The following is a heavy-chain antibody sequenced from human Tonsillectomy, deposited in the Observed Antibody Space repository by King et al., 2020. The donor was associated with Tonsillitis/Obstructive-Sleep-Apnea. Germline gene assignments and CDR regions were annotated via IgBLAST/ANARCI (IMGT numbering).Heavy chain of an antibody. D-gene: IGHD5-12*01. V-gene: IGHV3-21*06. J-gene: IGHJ3*02. CDR2: ISSSSSYT. Sequence: VQLVESGGGLVKPGGSLRLSCAASGFTFSSYGMNWVRQAPGKGLEWVSFISSSSSYTYYADSMQGRLTISRENAKNSLYLQMNSLRAEDTAVYYCARARNSGYDYAAFDIWGQGTMVTVSS. CDR3: ARARNSGYDYAAFDI. CDR1: GFTFSSYG.